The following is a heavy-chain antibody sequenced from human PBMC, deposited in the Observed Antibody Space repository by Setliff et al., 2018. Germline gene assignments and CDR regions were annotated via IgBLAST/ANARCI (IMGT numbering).Heavy chain of an antibody. CDR3: ARRVGSVGIQLPDY. CDR2: INPNSGGT. D-gene: IGHD5-18*01. Sequence: ASVKVSCKASGYTFTGYYMHWVRQAPGQGLEWMGWINPNSGGTNYAQKLQGWVTMTRDTSISTAYMELSRLRSDDTAVYYCARRVGSVGIQLPDYWGQGTLVTV. CDR1: GYTFTGYY. J-gene: IGHJ4*02. V-gene: IGHV1-2*04.